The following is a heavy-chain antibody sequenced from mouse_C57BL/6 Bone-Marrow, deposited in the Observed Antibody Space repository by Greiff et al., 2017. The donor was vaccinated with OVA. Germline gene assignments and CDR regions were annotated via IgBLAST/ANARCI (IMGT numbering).Heavy chain of an antibody. CDR3: AREHYAYFDV. CDR2: ISYDGSN. D-gene: IGHD1-1*01. CDR1: GYSITSGYY. V-gene: IGHV3-6*01. Sequence: EVQVVESGPGLVKPSQSLSLTCSVTGYSITSGYYWNWIRQFPGNKLEWMGYISYDGSNNYNPSLKNRISITRDTSKNQFFLKLNSVTTEDTATYYCAREHYAYFDVWGTGTTVTVSS. J-gene: IGHJ1*03.